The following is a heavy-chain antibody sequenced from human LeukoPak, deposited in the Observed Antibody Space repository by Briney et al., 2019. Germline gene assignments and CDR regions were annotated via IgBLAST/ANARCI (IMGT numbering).Heavy chain of an antibody. CDR3: ANPATYYDILTDYYAEYFQR. D-gene: IGHD3-9*01. CDR1: GFVFNNFG. J-gene: IGHJ1*01. V-gene: IGHV3-23*01. Sequence: QPGGSLRVSCAASGFVFNNFGMTWVRQAPGKGLEWVSAISGGGGGSKWYADSVKGRFTISRDNSKNTLYLQMNSLRADDTAVYYCANPATYYDILTDYYAEYFQRWGQGTLVTVSS. CDR2: ISGGGGGSK.